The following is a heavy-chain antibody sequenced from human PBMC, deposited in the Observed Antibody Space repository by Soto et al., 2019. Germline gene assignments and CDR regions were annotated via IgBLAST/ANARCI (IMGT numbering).Heavy chain of an antibody. CDR2: ISGSGDTT. Sequence: EVQVLESGGGLVQPGGSLRLSCAASGFTFTNNAMTWVPQAPGKGLEWVSGISGSGDTTYFADSVEGRFTLSRDSSKNTLYLQMNSLRAEDTAIYYCAKVGSGYWCFDYWGRGTLVTVSS. D-gene: IGHD5-12*01. V-gene: IGHV3-23*01. J-gene: IGHJ4*02. CDR1: GFTFTNNA. CDR3: AKVGSGYWCFDY.